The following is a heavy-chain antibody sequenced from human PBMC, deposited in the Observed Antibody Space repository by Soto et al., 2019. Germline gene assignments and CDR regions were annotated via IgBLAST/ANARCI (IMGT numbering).Heavy chain of an antibody. Sequence: LSLTCTVSGGSVSSGSYYWSWIRQPPGKGLEWIGYIYYSGSTNYNPSLKSRVTISVDTSKNQFSLKLSSVTAADTAVYYCAREKVYDFWSGYYYGMDVWGQGTTVTVSS. D-gene: IGHD3-3*01. CDR2: IYYSGST. CDR1: GGSVSSGSYY. J-gene: IGHJ6*02. V-gene: IGHV4-61*01. CDR3: AREKVYDFWSGYYYGMDV.